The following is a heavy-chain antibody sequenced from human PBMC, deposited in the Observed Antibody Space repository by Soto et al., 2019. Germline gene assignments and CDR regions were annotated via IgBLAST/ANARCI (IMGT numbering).Heavy chain of an antibody. CDR2: IYSGGAT. J-gene: IGHJ5*02. CDR1: GFTVSSNH. D-gene: IGHD3-10*01. V-gene: IGHV3-53*04. Sequence: EVQLVEPGGGLVQPGGSLRLSCATSGFTVSSNHMSWVRQAPGKGLEWVSVIYSGGATNYADSVKGRFTISRHNSKNTLYLQMSSLRPEDTAVYYCARVIYNSVSHNGSGIDWFDPWGQGTLVTVSS. CDR3: ARVIYNSVSHNGSGIDWFDP.